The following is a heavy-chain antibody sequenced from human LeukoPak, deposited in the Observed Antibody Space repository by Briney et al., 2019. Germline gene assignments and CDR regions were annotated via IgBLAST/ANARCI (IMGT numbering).Heavy chain of an antibody. CDR3: ARGMPITMDVVAFDP. D-gene: IGHD3-22*01. CDR2: IYYSGST. CDR1: GGSISSYY. V-gene: IGHV4-59*08. Sequence: PSETLSLTCTVSGGSISSYYWSWIQQPPGKGLEWIGYIYYSGSTNYNPSLKSRVTISVDTSKNQFSLKLSSVTAADTAVYYCARGMPITMDVVAFDPWGQGTLVTVSS. J-gene: IGHJ5*02.